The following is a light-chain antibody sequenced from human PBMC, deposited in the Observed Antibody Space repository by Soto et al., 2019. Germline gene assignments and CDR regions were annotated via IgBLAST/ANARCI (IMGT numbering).Light chain of an antibody. CDR2: SAS. J-gene: IGKJ4*01. Sequence: DIQMTHSPSSVSASVGARVTITCRASQGIRSWLAWYQQKPGKAPKLLISSASTLQSGVPSRFSGSGSGTDFTLTIRGLKHDDFATYDCPHPHTFPATFGGETRVQIK. CDR3: PHPHTFPAT. CDR1: QGIRSW. V-gene: IGKV1D-12*01.